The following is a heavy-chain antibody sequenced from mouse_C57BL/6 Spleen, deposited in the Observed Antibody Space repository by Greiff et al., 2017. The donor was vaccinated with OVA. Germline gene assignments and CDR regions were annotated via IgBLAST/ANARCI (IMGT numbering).Heavy chain of an antibody. D-gene: IGHD2-4*01. CDR3: ATTYDYDGIGWYFDV. Sequence: QVQLKQSGPGLVQPSQSLSITCTVSGFSLTSYGVHWVRQSPGKGLEWLGVIWSGGSTDYNAAFISRLSISKDNSKSQVFFKMNSLQADDTAIYYCATTYDYDGIGWYFDVWGTGTTVTVSS. V-gene: IGHV2-2*01. CDR1: GFSLTSYG. J-gene: IGHJ1*03. CDR2: IWSGGST.